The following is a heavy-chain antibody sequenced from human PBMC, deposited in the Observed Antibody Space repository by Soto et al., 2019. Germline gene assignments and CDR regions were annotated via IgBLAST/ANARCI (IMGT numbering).Heavy chain of an antibody. Sequence: QVQLVQSGAEVKKPGASVKVSCKTCGFTFTSHGISWVRQAPGQGLEWMGWVSGYNGYTNYAQKFQGRVTMTTDTSTTTVYMELRSLTSDDTAVYYCSRDLGAKVYFWGQGTLVTVSS. CDR2: VSGYNGYT. J-gene: IGHJ4*02. CDR3: SRDLGAKVYF. V-gene: IGHV1-18*01. D-gene: IGHD3-16*01. CDR1: GFTFTSHG.